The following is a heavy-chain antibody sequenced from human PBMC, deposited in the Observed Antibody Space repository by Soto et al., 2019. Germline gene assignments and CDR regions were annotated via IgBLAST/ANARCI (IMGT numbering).Heavy chain of an antibody. D-gene: IGHD2-2*01. V-gene: IGHV3-15*07. CDR3: TTAGVVPAAMRYYYYGMDV. J-gene: IGHJ6*02. CDR2: IKSKTDGGTT. CDR1: GFTFSNAW. Sequence: GGSLRLSCAASGFTFSNAWMNWVRQAPGKGLEWVGRIKSKTDGGTTDYAAPVKGRFTISRDDSKNTLYLQMNSLKTEDTAVYYCTTAGVVPAAMRYYYYGMDVWGQGTTVTVSS.